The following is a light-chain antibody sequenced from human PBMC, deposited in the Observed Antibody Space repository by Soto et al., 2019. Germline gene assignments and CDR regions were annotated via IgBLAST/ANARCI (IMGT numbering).Light chain of an antibody. Sequence: DIQMTQSPSTLSASVGDGVTITCRASQSISTRLAWYQQKPGEAPKLLIYDASSLQSGVPSRFSGSGSGTEFTLTNSSLQPDDFATYYCQQYNSWWTFGQGTKVDIK. CDR2: DAS. J-gene: IGKJ1*01. CDR3: QQYNSWWT. V-gene: IGKV1-5*01. CDR1: QSISTR.